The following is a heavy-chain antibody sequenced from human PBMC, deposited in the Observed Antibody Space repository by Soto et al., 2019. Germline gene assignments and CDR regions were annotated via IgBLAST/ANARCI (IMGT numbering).Heavy chain of an antibody. CDR1: GFSFSSYA. CDR2: ISARGGSS. D-gene: IGHD5-12*01. Sequence: DVQLLESGGGLVQPGGSLRLSCAASGFSFSSYAMVWVRQAPGKGLEWVAGISARGGSSYFADSVKGRFTLSRDNSENVLSLEMNSLRAEDTAIYFCAKGSIEYSASVDNWGQGTLVVVSS. J-gene: IGHJ4*02. V-gene: IGHV3-23*01. CDR3: AKGSIEYSASVDN.